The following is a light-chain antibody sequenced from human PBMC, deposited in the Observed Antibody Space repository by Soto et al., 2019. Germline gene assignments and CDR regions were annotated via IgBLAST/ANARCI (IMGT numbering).Light chain of an antibody. CDR2: TAS. V-gene: IGKV1-39*01. CDR3: QQSYSTLYT. CDR1: QSISSY. Sequence: DIQMTQSPSSLAASVGDRVTITCRASQSISSYLNWYQQKPGKAPKLLIYTASSLQSGVPSRFSGSGSGTDFTLTISSLQPEDFETYHCQQSYSTLYTFGQGTKLEIK. J-gene: IGKJ2*01.